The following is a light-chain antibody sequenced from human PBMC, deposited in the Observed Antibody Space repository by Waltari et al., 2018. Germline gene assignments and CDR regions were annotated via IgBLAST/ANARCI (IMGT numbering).Light chain of an antibody. J-gene: IGKJ2*01. Sequence: DVVMIQSTLSLPVTLAQPSSIPCCPRQSLLQSDGNTFLNWFHQRPGQSPRRLIYKVSNREAGVPDRFSGSGSGTDFTLKISRVEAEDVGIYYCLQSSQWPYAFGQGTKLEIK. CDR2: KVS. V-gene: IGKV2-30*02. CDR3: LQSSQWPYA. CDR1: QSLLQSDGNTF.